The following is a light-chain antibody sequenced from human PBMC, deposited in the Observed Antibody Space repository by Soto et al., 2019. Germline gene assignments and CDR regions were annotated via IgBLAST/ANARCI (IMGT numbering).Light chain of an antibody. CDR1: QDISSA. V-gene: IGKV1-13*02. Sequence: AIQLTQSPSSLSASVGDRVTIPCRASQDISSALAWYQQKPGKAPKLLIYDASSLASGVPSRFTGSGSGTDFTLTISGLQPEDFATYYCQQFNTYPSFGGGTKVEIK. J-gene: IGKJ4*01. CDR3: QQFNTYPS. CDR2: DAS.